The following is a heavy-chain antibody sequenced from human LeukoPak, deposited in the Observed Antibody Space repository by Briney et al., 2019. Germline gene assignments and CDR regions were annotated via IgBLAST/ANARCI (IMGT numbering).Heavy chain of an antibody. V-gene: IGHV1-18*01. CDR3: ARLASTYYYGSGSYYDY. J-gene: IGHJ4*02. D-gene: IGHD3-10*01. Sequence: ASVKVSCKASGYTFTSYGISWVRQAPGQGLEWMGWISAYNGNTNYAQKLQGRVTMTTDTSTSTAYMELRSLRSEDTAVYYCARLASTYYYGSGSYYDYWGQGTLVTVSS. CDR1: GYTFTSYG. CDR2: ISAYNGNT.